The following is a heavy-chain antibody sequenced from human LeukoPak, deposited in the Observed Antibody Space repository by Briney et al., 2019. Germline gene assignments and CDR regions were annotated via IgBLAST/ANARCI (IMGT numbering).Heavy chain of an antibody. Sequence: ASVKVPCKASGYTFTSYGISWVRQAPGQGLEWMGWISAYNGNTNYAQKLQGRVTITRDTSMNTAYMELSSLRSEDTALYYCARTLTGDLLFDIWGQGTMVTVSS. CDR3: ARTLTGDLLFDI. V-gene: IGHV1-18*01. J-gene: IGHJ3*02. D-gene: IGHD7-27*01. CDR1: GYTFTSYG. CDR2: ISAYNGNT.